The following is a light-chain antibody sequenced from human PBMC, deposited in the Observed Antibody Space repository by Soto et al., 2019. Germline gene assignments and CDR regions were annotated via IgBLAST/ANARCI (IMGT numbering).Light chain of an antibody. CDR3: QKYTNVPT. Sequence: DIQMTQSPSSLSASVGDRVTITCRASQGISNYFAWYQQIPGKVPKLLISAASTLQSGVPSRFSGSGSGTDFTLTISSLQPEDVATYYCQKYTNVPTFGGGNKGEIK. J-gene: IGKJ4*01. CDR2: AAS. CDR1: QGISNY. V-gene: IGKV1-27*01.